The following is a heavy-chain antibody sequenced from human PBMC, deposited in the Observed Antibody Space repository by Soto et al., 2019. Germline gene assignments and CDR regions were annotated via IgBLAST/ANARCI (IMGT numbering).Heavy chain of an antibody. CDR1: GFTFSSYG. J-gene: IGHJ4*02. CDR2: IWYDGSNK. Sequence: GGSLRLSCAASGFTFSSYGMHWVRQAPGKGLELVAVIWYDGSNKYYADSVKGRFTISRDNSKNTLYLQMNSLRAEDTAVYYCARDLDYYDSSGYPTPGYFDYWGQGTLVTVSS. CDR3: ARDLDYYDSSGYPTPGYFDY. D-gene: IGHD3-22*01. V-gene: IGHV3-33*01.